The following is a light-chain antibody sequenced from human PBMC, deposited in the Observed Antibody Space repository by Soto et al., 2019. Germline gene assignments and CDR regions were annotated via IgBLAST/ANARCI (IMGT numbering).Light chain of an antibody. Sequence: QSALTQPASVSGSPEQSITISCTGTSSDVGSYNLVSWYQQHPGKAPKVMIYEATKRPSGVSNRFSGSKSGNTACLTISGLQAEDEADYYCSSYGGNNNVLFGGGTKLTVL. J-gene: IGLJ2*01. CDR1: SSDVGSYNL. V-gene: IGLV2-14*02. CDR2: EAT. CDR3: SSYGGNNNVL.